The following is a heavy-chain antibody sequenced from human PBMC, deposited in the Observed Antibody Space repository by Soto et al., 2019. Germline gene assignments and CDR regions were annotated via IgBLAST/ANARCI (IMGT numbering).Heavy chain of an antibody. J-gene: IGHJ6*02. Sequence: PGGSLRLSCVASGLAFSAYDMSWVRQGQGKGLEWVSGISESGSGTYYADSVKGRFTISRDNSKNTLYLQMSSLRAEDTAVYYCAKDTAPQVVWGQGNTVTVSS. CDR1: GLAFSAYD. CDR3: AKDTAPQVV. V-gene: IGHV3-23*01. CDR2: ISESGSGT. D-gene: IGHD5-18*01.